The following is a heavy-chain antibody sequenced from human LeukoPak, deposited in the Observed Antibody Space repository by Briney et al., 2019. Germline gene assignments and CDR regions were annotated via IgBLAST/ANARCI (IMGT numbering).Heavy chain of an antibody. J-gene: IGHJ4*02. CDR2: ISGSGGST. CDR3: ATDYGANSGGFDY. CDR1: GFTFDDYG. V-gene: IGHV3-23*01. Sequence: GGSLRLSCAASGFTFDDYGMSWVRQTPGKGLEWVSAISGSGGSTYYADSVKGRFTISRDNSKNTLYLQMNSLRAEDTAVYYCATDYGANSGGFDYWGQGTLVTVSS. D-gene: IGHD4-23*01.